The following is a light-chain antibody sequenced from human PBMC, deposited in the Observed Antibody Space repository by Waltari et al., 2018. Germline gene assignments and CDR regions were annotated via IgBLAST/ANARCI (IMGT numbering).Light chain of an antibody. CDR1: SSAVAGFDY. Sequence: QSAVTQPDPVSGSPGQSITTPCTGTSSAVAGFDYVSWYQHHPGKAPNLMIYDVSNRPSGVSNRFSGSKSGNTASLTISGLQAEDEADYYCSSYTSNSTLVFGGGTKLTVL. CDR2: DVS. CDR3: SSYTSNSTLV. V-gene: IGLV2-14*03. J-gene: IGLJ3*02.